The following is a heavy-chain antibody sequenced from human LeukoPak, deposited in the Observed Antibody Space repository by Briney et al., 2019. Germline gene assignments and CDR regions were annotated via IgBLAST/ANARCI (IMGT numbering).Heavy chain of an antibody. Sequence: GRSLRLSCAASGFTFSSYAMHWARQAPGKGLEWVAVISYDGRQNYYADSVKGRFTISRDNAKNSLYLQMNSLRAEDTAVYYCARPLSLVGAQPYFDYWGQGTLVTVSS. CDR2: ISYDGRQN. J-gene: IGHJ4*02. D-gene: IGHD1-26*01. CDR1: GFTFSSYA. V-gene: IGHV3-30-3*01. CDR3: ARPLSLVGAQPYFDY.